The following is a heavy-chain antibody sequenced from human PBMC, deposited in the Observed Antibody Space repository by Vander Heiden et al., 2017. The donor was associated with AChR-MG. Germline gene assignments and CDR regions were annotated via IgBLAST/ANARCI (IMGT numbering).Heavy chain of an antibody. CDR2: ISSSSSYI. Sequence: EVQLVESGGGLVKPGGSLRLSCAASGFTFSSSSMNWVRQAPGKGLEWVSSISSSSSYIDNADSVKGRFTISRDNAKNSLYLQMNSLRAEDTAVYYCARELYYDFWSGSLDAFDIWGQGTMVTVSS. D-gene: IGHD3-3*01. CDR3: ARELYYDFWSGSLDAFDI. V-gene: IGHV3-21*01. CDR1: GFTFSSSS. J-gene: IGHJ3*02.